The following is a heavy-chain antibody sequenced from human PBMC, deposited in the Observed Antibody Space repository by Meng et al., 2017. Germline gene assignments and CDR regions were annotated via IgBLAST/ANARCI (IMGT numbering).Heavy chain of an antibody. CDR1: GGSVSSGSYY. J-gene: IGHJ5*02. CDR2: IYYSGST. D-gene: IGHD2-2*01. Sequence: LRLSCTVSGGSVSSGSYYWSWIRQPPGKGLEWIGYIYYSGSTNYNPSLKSRVTISVDTSKNQFSLKLSSVTAADTAVYYCARVVVVPAARYWFDPWGQGTLVTVSS. V-gene: IGHV4-61*01. CDR3: ARVVVVPAARYWFDP.